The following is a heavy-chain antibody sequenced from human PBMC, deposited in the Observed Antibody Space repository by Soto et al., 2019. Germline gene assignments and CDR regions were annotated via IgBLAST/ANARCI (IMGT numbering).Heavy chain of an antibody. V-gene: IGHV4-30-2*01. D-gene: IGHD2-15*01. CDR3: ARGHGYCSGGSCYQSPEAWFDP. J-gene: IGHJ5*02. CDR1: GGSISSGGYS. Sequence: PSETLSLTCAVSGGSISSGGYSWSWIRQPPGKGLEWIGYIYHSGSTYYNPSLKSRVTISVDRSKNQFSLKLSSVTAADTDVYYCARGHGYCSGGSCYQSPEAWFDPWGPGTMLTVYS. CDR2: IYHSGST.